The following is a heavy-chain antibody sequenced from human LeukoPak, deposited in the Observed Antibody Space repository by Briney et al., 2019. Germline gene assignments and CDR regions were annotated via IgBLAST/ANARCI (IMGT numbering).Heavy chain of an antibody. V-gene: IGHV4-59*04. J-gene: IGHJ4*02. CDR2: IYYSGST. D-gene: IGHD1-26*01. CDR1: GGSISSYY. Sequence: SETLSLTCTVSGGSISSYYWSWIRQPPGKGLEWIGYIYYSGSTYYNPSLKSRVTISVDTSKNQFSLKLSSVTAADTAVYYCARRLEWEPFGYWGQGTLVTVSS. CDR3: ARRLEWEPFGY.